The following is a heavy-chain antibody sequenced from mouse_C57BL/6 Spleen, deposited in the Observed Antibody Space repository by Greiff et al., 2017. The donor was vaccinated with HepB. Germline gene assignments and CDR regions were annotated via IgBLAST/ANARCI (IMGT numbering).Heavy chain of an antibody. Sequence: QVQLQQSGAELARPGASVKLSCKASGYTFTSYGISWVKQRTGQGLEWIGEIYPRSGNTYYNEKFKGKATLTADKSSSTAYMELRSLTSEDSAVYFCARRGGDGEYDAMDYWGQGTSVTVSS. V-gene: IGHV1-81*01. CDR3: ARRGGDGEYDAMDY. CDR2: IYPRSGNT. D-gene: IGHD3-3*01. J-gene: IGHJ4*01. CDR1: GYTFTSYG.